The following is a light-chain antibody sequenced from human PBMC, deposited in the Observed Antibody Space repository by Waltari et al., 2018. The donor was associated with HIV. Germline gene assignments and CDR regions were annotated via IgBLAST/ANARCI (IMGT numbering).Light chain of an antibody. CDR1: RSVVVSSTY. J-gene: IGLJ2*01. CDR2: DVS. CDR3: GSHAGSKDV. Sequence: QSALTQPPSASGSPGQSATISCTATRSVVVSSTYVSWFQQHPGKAPKLMIYDVSKRPSGVPDRFSGSKSGNTATMTGSGLQAEDEDDYYCGSHAGSKDVFGGGTRLTVL. V-gene: IGLV2-8*01.